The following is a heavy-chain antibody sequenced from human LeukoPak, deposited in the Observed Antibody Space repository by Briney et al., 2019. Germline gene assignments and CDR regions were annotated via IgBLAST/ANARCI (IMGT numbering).Heavy chain of an antibody. J-gene: IGHJ4*02. Sequence: SETLSLTCTVSGGSISNYYWSWIRQPPGKGLEWIGYIYYSGTTNYNPSLESRVTVSVDTSNNQFSLKLSSVTAADTAVYYCARRSYGTDYFDYWGQGTLVTVSS. D-gene: IGHD5-18*01. V-gene: IGHV4-59*08. CDR3: ARRSYGTDYFDY. CDR2: IYYSGTT. CDR1: GGSISNYY.